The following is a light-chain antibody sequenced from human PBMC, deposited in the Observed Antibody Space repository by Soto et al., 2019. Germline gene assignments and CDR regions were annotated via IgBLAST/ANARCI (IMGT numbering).Light chain of an antibody. V-gene: IGKV1-5*03. Sequence: DIQMTQSPSTLSASVGDRVIITCRASQSISTWLAWYQQKPGKAPKLLIYKASTLQSGVPSRFSGSGSGTEFTLTISSLQPDDFATYYCQQYNSYPLTFGGGTKVEIE. CDR1: QSISTW. CDR2: KAS. J-gene: IGKJ4*01. CDR3: QQYNSYPLT.